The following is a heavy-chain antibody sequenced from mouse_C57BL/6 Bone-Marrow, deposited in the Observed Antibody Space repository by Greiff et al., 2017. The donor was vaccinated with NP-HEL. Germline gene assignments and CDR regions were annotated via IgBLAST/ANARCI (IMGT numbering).Heavy chain of an antibody. CDR2: ISSGGSYT. CDR1: GFTFSSYG. Sequence: EVKLVESGGDLVKPGGSLKLSCAASGFTFSSYGLSWVRQTPDKRLEWVATISSGGSYTYYPDSVKGRFTISRDNAKNTLYLQMSSLKSEDTAMYYCARHYYSNYFDYWGQGTTLA. CDR3: ARHYYSNYFDY. J-gene: IGHJ2*01. D-gene: IGHD2-5*01. V-gene: IGHV5-6*01.